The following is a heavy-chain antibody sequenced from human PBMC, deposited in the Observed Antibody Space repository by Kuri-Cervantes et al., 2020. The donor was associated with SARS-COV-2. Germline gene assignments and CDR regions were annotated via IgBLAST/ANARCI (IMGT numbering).Heavy chain of an antibody. V-gene: IGHV3-74*01. CDR3: ARENIYYGSGSPTYFFDP. Sequence: GGSLRLSCEASGFTLSNYWMHWVRQAPGKGMVWVSHNNGDGSSTNYADSVKGRFTISRDNAKNSLYLQMNSLRAEDTAVYYCARENIYYGSGSPTYFFDPWGQATLVTVSS. D-gene: IGHD3-10*01. CDR2: NNGDGSST. J-gene: IGHJ5*02. CDR1: GFTLSNYW.